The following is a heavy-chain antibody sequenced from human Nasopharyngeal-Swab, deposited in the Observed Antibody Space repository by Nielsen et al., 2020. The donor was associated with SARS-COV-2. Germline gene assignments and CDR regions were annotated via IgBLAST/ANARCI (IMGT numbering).Heavy chain of an antibody. D-gene: IGHD1-14*01. CDR3: AREITYYGLDV. Sequence: ASLKVSCNASGYIFSNYRINRWGQAAGQGLQWIGWISAYSGETDYAQKVQDRVTLITETSTSTAYMQLRSLRSDDTAEYYCAREITYYGLDVWGQGTAVTVSS. V-gene: IGHV1-18*01. CDR1: GYIFSNYR. CDR2: ISAYSGET. J-gene: IGHJ6*02.